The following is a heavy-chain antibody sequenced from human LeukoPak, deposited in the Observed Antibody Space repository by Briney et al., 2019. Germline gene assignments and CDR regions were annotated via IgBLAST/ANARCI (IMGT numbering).Heavy chain of an antibody. CDR2: ITHSGGT. D-gene: IGHD6-13*01. CDR1: GGSFSGYY. V-gene: IGHV4-34*01. CDR3: ARCYSSSWASYYYYYYMDV. Sequence: SETLSLTCAVYGGSFSGYYWTWIRQSPGKGLEWIGEITHSGGTNYDPSLKSRVTISVDTSKNQFSLKLSSVTAADTAVYYCARCYSSSWASYYYYYYMDVWGKGTTVTVSS. J-gene: IGHJ6*03.